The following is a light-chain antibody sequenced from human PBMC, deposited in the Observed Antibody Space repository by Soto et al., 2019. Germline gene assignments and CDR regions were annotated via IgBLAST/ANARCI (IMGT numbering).Light chain of an antibody. Sequence: QSALTQPRSVSGSPGQSVTISCTGTRSDVGGYNYVSWYQQHPGKAPKLMIYDVSKRPSGVPDRFSGSKSGNPASLTISGLQAEDEADYYCCSYAGSYTHYVFGTGTKLTVL. CDR3: CSYAGSYTHYV. J-gene: IGLJ1*01. V-gene: IGLV2-11*01. CDR2: DVS. CDR1: RSDVGGYNY.